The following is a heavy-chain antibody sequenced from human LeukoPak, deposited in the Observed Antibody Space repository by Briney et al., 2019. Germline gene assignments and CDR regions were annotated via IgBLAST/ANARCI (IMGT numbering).Heavy chain of an antibody. CDR3: ARIGYDFWSGYPFDY. J-gene: IGHJ4*02. CDR1: GYSFTSYW. Sequence: HGESLQISCKGSGYSFTSYWIGWVRQVPGKGLEWMGIIYPGDSDTRYSPSFQGQVTISADKSISTAYLQWGSLQASDTAMYYCARIGYDFWSGYPFDYWGQGTLVTVSS. D-gene: IGHD3-3*01. CDR2: IYPGDSDT. V-gene: IGHV5-51*01.